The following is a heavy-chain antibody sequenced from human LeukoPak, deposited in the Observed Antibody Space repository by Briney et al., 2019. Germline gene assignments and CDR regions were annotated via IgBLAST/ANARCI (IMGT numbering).Heavy chain of an antibody. Sequence: SETLSLTCAVSGGSISSGGYSWSWIRQPPGKGLEWIGYIYYSGSTYYNPSLKSRVTISVDTSKNQFSLKLSSVTAADTAVYYCARVYYYDSSGYRDWFDPWGQGTLVTVSS. V-gene: IGHV4-30-4*07. CDR3: ARVYYYDSSGYRDWFDP. D-gene: IGHD3-22*01. CDR2: IYYSGST. J-gene: IGHJ5*02. CDR1: GGSISSGGYS.